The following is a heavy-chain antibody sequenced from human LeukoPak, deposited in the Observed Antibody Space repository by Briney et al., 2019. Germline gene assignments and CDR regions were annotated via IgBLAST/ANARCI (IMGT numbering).Heavy chain of an antibody. J-gene: IGHJ4*02. CDR1: GGTFSSYA. Sequence: ASVRVSCKASGGTFSSYAISWVRQAPGQGLEWMGRIIPILGIANYAQKFQGRVTITADKSTSTAYMELSSLRSEDTAVYYCARDPIVGAKGAPDYWGQGTLVTVSS. D-gene: IGHD1-26*01. V-gene: IGHV1-69*04. CDR3: ARDPIVGAKGAPDY. CDR2: IIPILGIA.